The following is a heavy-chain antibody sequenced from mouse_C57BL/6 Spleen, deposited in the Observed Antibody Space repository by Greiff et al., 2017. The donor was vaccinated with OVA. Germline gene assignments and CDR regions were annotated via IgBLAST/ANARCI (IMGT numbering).Heavy chain of an antibody. J-gene: IGHJ2*01. CDR3: ARDNPYYYGSSYYFDY. V-gene: IGHV3-6*01. CDR2: ISYDGSN. Sequence: VQLQQSGPGLVKPSQSLSLTCSVTGYSITSGYYWNWIRQFPGNKLEWMGYISYDGSNNYNPSLKNRISITRDTSKNQFFLKLNSVTTEDTATYYCARDNPYYYGSSYYFDYWGQGTTLTVSS. CDR1: GYSITSGYY. D-gene: IGHD1-1*01.